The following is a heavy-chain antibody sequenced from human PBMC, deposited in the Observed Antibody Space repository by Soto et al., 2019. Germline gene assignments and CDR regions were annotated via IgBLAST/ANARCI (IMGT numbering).Heavy chain of an antibody. D-gene: IGHD3-22*01. V-gene: IGHV2-70*04. Sequence: SGPTLVNPTQTLTLTCTFSGFSLSTSGMRVSWIRQPPGKALEWLARIDWDDDKFYSTSLTKRLTISKETSKNQVVLTMTNMDTVDTATYYCARNIPNSRGYSYYFDYRGQGNLVTVS. CDR2: IDWDDDK. CDR1: GFSLSTSGMR. CDR3: ARNIPNSRGYSYYFDY. J-gene: IGHJ4*02.